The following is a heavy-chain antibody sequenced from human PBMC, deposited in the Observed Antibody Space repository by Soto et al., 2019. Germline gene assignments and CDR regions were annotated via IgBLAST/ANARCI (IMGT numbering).Heavy chain of an antibody. V-gene: IGHV4-61*01. D-gene: IGHD2-15*01. Sequence: QLQLQESGPGLVKPSETLSLTCTVSGVSVSSGSYYWSWIRQPPGKGLEWIGYIYYSGSTNYNPSLNSLVTFSVDTSKNPFSLKLSSGTAGEKAVYYCARVLVVVSASRRCYNYGMYVLGQGAIVTVSS. CDR2: IYYSGST. CDR1: GVSVSSGSYY. J-gene: IGHJ6*02. CDR3: ARVLVVVSASRRCYNYGMYV.